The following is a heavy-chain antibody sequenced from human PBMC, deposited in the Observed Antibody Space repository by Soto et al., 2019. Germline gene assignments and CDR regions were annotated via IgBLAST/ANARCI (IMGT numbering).Heavy chain of an antibody. V-gene: IGHV1-18*04. CDR3: ARATYGDYGGWFDP. CDR1: GYTXSSYG. D-gene: IGHD4-17*01. CDR2: ISAYNCNT. Sequence: SXKVSFKASGYTXSSYGSGWVRQAPGQGLEWIGWISAYNCNTNYAQKLQGIVTMTTDTSTITAYMELRSMRSDDTAVYYCARATYGDYGGWFDPWGQGTLGTVSS. J-gene: IGHJ5*02.